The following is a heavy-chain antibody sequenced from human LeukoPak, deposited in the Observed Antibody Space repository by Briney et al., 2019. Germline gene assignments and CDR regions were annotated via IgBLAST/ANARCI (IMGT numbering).Heavy chain of an antibody. CDR2: IIPIFGTT. Sequence: SVKVSCKASGGTFSNYAITWVRQAPRQGLEWMGGIIPIFGTTNYAQKFQGRVTITADKSTSTAYMELSSLRSEDTAVYYCARDSGDYGVPYFDLWGRGTLVTVSS. J-gene: IGHJ2*01. CDR3: ARDSGDYGVPYFDL. V-gene: IGHV1-69*06. CDR1: GGTFSNYA. D-gene: IGHD4-17*01.